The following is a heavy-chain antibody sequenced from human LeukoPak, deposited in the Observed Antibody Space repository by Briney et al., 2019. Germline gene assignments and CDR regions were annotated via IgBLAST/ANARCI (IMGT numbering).Heavy chain of an antibody. CDR2: IYYSGST. V-gene: IGHV4-39*07. CDR3: ARGFGGYLNDAFDI. D-gene: IGHD3-22*01. CDR1: GGSISSSSYY. Sequence: SETLSLTCTVSGGSISSSSYYWGWIRQPPGKGLEWIGSIYYSGSTYYNPSLKSRVTISVDTSKNQFSLKLSSVTAAGTAVYYCARGFGGYLNDAFDIWGQGTMVTVSS. J-gene: IGHJ3*02.